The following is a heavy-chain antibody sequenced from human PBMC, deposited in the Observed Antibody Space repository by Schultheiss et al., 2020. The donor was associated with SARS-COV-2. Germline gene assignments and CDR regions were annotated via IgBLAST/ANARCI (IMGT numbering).Heavy chain of an antibody. V-gene: IGHV3-23*03. CDR2: IYSGGST. D-gene: IGHD6-13*01. CDR3: ASITAAADFDY. Sequence: GGSLRLSCVASGFTFGTYAMTWVRQAPGKGLEWVSVIYSGGSTYYADSVKGRFTISRDNAKNTLYLQMNSLRAEDTAVYYCASITAAADFDYWGQGTLVTVSS. J-gene: IGHJ4*02. CDR1: GFTFGTYA.